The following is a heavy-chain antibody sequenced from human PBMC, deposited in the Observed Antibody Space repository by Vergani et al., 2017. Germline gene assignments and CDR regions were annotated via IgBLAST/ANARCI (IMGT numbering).Heavy chain of an antibody. CDR2: ISSSSSYI. CDR1: GFTFSSYE. Sequence: EVQLVESGGGLVQPGGSLRLSCAASGFTFSSYEMNWVRQAPGKGLEWVSSISSSSSYIYYADSVKGRFTISRDNAKNSLYLQMNSLRAEDTAVYYCAGGHPVGVVSPPDYWGQGTLVTVSS. J-gene: IGHJ4*02. V-gene: IGHV3-48*03. CDR3: AGGHPVGVVSPPDY. D-gene: IGHD3-3*01.